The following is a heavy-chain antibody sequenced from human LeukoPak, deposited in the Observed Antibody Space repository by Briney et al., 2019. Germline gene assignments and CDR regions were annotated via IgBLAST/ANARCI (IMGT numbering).Heavy chain of an antibody. CDR1: RFTFDGYA. V-gene: IGHV3-9*01. CDR3: AKSGTYSSSSGYIDS. CDR2: ISWNSGNT. Sequence: TGGSLRLSCAASRFTFDGYAMHWVRQAPGKGLEWVSSISWNSGNTDYAASVKARFTISRDNAKKSLHLQMNSLRAEDTALYYCAKSGTYSSSSGYIDSWGQGTLVTVSS. D-gene: IGHD6-6*01. J-gene: IGHJ4*02.